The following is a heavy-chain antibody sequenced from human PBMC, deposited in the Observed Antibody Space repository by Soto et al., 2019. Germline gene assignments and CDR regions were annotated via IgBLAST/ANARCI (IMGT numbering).Heavy chain of an antibody. CDR2: ISGSGGST. CDR3: ARQRITMTKNGYFDY. V-gene: IGHV3-23*01. CDR1: GFTFRSFA. Sequence: PGGSLRLSCAASGFTFRSFALSWVRQAPGKGLEWVSSISGSGGSTYYADSVKGRFTISRDNSKNTLYLQMNSLRAEDTAVYYCARQRITMTKNGYFDYWGQGTLVTVSS. J-gene: IGHJ4*02. D-gene: IGHD3-22*01.